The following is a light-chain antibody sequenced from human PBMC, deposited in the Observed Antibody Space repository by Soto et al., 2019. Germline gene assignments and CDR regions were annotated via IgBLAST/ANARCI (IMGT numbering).Light chain of an antibody. J-gene: IGKJ1*01. V-gene: IGKV1-39*01. CDR2: AAS. CDR1: QGISTY. CDR3: QQSSEAAWT. Sequence: DIQMTQSPSSLSASVGDTVTITCRASQGISTYLNXYQQKPGKAPKLLIYAASSLQSGVASRVSGRGSGTDSTLTISSLQPEDFATYYCQQSSEAAWTFGQGTKVDIK.